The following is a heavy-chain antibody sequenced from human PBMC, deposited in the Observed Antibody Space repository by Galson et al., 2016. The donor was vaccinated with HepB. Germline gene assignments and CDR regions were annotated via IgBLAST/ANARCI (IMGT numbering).Heavy chain of an antibody. V-gene: IGHV5-51*01. CDR3: ARLPRGVVVVASYFDY. Sequence: QSGAEVKKPGESLKISCKDSGYSFTSYWIGWVRQMPGKGLEWMGIIYPGDSDTRYSPSFQGQVTISADKSISTAYLQWSSLKASDTAMHYCARLPRGVVVVASYFDYWGQGTLVTVSS. CDR2: IYPGDSDT. D-gene: IGHD2-15*01. J-gene: IGHJ4*02. CDR1: GYSFTSYW.